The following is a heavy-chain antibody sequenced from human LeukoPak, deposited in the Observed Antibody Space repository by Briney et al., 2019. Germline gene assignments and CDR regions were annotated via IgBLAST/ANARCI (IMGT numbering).Heavy chain of an antibody. V-gene: IGHV4-59*01. CDR3: ARDGNGCSGGSCYRSLDV. CDR2: IYYSGST. CDR1: GGSISSYY. J-gene: IGHJ6*04. Sequence: SETLSLICSVSGGSISSYYWSWIRQPPGKGLVWIGYIYYSGSTNYNPSHKSRVTISVDTSKNQFSLKLSSVTAADTAVYYCARDGNGCSGGSCYRSLDVWGKGTTVTVSS. D-gene: IGHD2-15*01.